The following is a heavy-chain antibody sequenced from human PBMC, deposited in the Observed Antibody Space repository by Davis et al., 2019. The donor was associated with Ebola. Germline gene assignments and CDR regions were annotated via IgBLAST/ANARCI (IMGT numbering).Heavy chain of an antibody. CDR1: GFTFSDYY. CDR2: ISSSGSTI. J-gene: IGHJ6*04. V-gene: IGHV3-11*01. Sequence: GESLKISCAASGFTFSDYYMSWIRQAPGKGLDWVSYISSSGSTIYYADSVKGRFTISRDNAKNSLYLQMNSLRAEDTAVYYCARVPHTTGMDVWGKGTTVTVSS. D-gene: IGHD1-1*01. CDR3: ARVPHTTGMDV.